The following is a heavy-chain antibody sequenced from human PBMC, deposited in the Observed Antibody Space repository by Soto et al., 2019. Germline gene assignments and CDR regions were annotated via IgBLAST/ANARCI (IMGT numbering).Heavy chain of an antibody. CDR1: GFTFDDYT. Sequence: GGSLRLSCAASGFTFDDYTMHWVRQAPGKGLEWVSLISWDGGSTYYADSVKGRFTISRDNSKNSLYLQMNSLRTEDTALYYCAKDLGISRSRLLWFGELLSNYYYGMDVWGQGTTVTVSS. V-gene: IGHV3-43*01. CDR3: AKDLGISRSRLLWFGELLSNYYYGMDV. D-gene: IGHD3-10*01. J-gene: IGHJ6*02. CDR2: ISWDGGST.